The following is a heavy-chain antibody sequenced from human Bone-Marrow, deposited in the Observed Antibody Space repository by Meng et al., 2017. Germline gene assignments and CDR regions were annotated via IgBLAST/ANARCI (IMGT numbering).Heavy chain of an antibody. CDR2: IWYDGSNK. J-gene: IGHJ3*02. CDR1: GFTFSSYG. V-gene: IGHV3-33*01. D-gene: IGHD2-2*03. Sequence: GESLKISCAASGFTFSSYGMHWVRQAPGKGLEWVAVIWYDGSNKYYADSVKGRFTISRDNSKNTLYLQMNSLRAEDTAVYYCARGGYCSSTSCYWGNDAFDIWGQGTMVTVSS. CDR3: ARGGYCSSTSCYWGNDAFDI.